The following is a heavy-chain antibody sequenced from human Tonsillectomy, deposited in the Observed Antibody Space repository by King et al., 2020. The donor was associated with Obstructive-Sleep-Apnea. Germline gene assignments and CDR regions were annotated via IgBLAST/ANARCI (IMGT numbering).Heavy chain of an antibody. CDR3: AKVLYDILTGYYTYYYYGMDV. J-gene: IGHJ6*02. Sequence: VQLVESGGGLVQPGGSLILSCAASGFTFSSYAMSWVRQAPGKGLEWVSSISGSGGSTYYVDSVKGRFTISRDTSKNTLYLQMNSLRAEDTAVYSCAKVLYDILTGYYTYYYYGMDVWGQGTTVTVSS. CDR1: GFTFSSYA. V-gene: IGHV3-23*04. CDR2: ISGSGGST. D-gene: IGHD3-9*01.